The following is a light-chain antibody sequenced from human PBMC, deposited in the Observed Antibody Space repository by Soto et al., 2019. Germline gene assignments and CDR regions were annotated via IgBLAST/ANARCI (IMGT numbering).Light chain of an antibody. V-gene: IGKV1-5*03. Sequence: DIQMTQSPSTLSASVGDRVTITCRASQSISTWLAWYQQKPGKAPKVLVHKASSLENRVPSRFSGTGSETEFTLTISSLQPDDFATYYCQHYKHYSQSTFGQGTKLEIK. J-gene: IGKJ2*01. CDR1: QSISTW. CDR3: QHYKHYSQST. CDR2: KAS.